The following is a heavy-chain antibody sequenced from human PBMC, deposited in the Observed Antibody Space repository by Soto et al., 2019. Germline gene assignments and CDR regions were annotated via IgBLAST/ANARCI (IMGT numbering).Heavy chain of an antibody. Sequence: GGSLRLSCAASGFTFSSYAMSWVRQAPGKGLEWVSAISGSGGSTYYADSLKGRFTISRDNSKNTLYLQMNSLRDEDTAVYYCAKDPTEGRITIFGVVIRWFDPWGQGTLVTVSS. J-gene: IGHJ5*02. CDR3: AKDPTEGRITIFGVVIRWFDP. D-gene: IGHD3-3*01. CDR1: GFTFSSYA. CDR2: ISGSGGST. V-gene: IGHV3-23*01.